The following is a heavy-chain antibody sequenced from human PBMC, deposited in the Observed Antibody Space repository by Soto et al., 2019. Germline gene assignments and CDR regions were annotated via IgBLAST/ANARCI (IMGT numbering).Heavy chain of an antibody. J-gene: IGHJ3*02. CDR2: ISGSGGST. V-gene: IGHV3-23*01. CDR1: GFTFSSYA. Sequence: GGSLRLSCAASGFTFSSYAMSWVRQAPGKGLEWVSAISGSGGSTYYADSVKGRFTISRDNSKNTLYLQMNSLRAEDTAVYYCAKDRNVGILSSMAFDIWGQGTMVTVSS. D-gene: IGHD7-27*01. CDR3: AKDRNVGILSSMAFDI.